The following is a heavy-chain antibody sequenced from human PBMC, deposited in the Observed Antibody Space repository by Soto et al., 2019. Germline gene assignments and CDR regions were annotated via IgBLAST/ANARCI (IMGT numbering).Heavy chain of an antibody. CDR3: TTDDYSNYRDAVDI. CDR1: GFTFSNAW. V-gene: IGHV3-15*01. D-gene: IGHD4-4*01. CDR2: IKSKTDGGTT. J-gene: IGHJ3*02. Sequence: GGSLRLSCAASGFTFSNAWMSWVRQAPGKGLEWVGRIKSKTDGGTTDYAAPVKGRFTISRDDSKNTLYLQMNSLKTEDTAVYDCTTDDYSNYRDAVDIWGQGTMVTGSS.